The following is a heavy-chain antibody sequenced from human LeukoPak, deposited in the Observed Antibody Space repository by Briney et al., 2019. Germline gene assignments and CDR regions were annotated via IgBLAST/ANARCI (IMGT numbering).Heavy chain of an antibody. V-gene: IGHV3-64*01. Sequence: GGSLRLSCAASGFTFSSYAMHRVRQAPGKGLEYVSAISSNGGSTYYANSVKGRFTISRDNSKNTLYLQMNSLKTEDTAVYYCTTGAVAGGSHPLPYWGQGTLVTVSS. CDR3: TTGAVAGGSHPLPY. J-gene: IGHJ4*02. CDR2: ISSNGGST. D-gene: IGHD6-19*01. CDR1: GFTFSSYA.